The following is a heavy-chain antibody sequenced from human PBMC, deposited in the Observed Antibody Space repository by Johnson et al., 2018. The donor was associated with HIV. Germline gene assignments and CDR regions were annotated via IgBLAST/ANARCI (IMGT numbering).Heavy chain of an antibody. Sequence: QVQLMESGGALVQPGGSLRLSCAASGFTFSSYGMHWVRQAPGKGLEWVAFIRYDGSNKYYADSVKGRFTISRDNSKNTLYLQMNSLRAEDTAVYYCARDLMGPIVVDPYAFDIWGQGTMVTVSS. V-gene: IGHV3-30*02. J-gene: IGHJ3*02. CDR1: GFTFSSYG. D-gene: IGHD2-2*01. CDR2: IRYDGSNK. CDR3: ARDLMGPIVVDPYAFDI.